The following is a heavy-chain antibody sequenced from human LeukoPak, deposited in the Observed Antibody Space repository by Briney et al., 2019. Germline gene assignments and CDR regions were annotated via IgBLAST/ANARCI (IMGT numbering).Heavy chain of an antibody. CDR1: GGSISSSSYY. CDR3: ARVPTGGGYPFDY. Sequence: SETLSLTCTVSGGSISSSSYYWGWIRQPPGKGLEWIGSIYYSGSTYCNPSLKSRVTISVGTSKKQFYLKLSSVTAADTAVYYCARVPTGGGYPFDYWGQGTLVTVSS. V-gene: IGHV4-39*07. D-gene: IGHD3-22*01. J-gene: IGHJ4*02. CDR2: IYYSGST.